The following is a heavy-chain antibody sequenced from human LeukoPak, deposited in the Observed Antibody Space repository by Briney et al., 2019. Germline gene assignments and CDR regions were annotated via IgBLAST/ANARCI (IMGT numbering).Heavy chain of an antibody. Sequence: GGPLRLSCAASGFTFSSYSMNWVRQAPGKGLEWVSSISSSSSYIYYADSVKGRFTISRDNAKNSLYLQVNSLRAEDTAVYYCARCEGVRGVIIAPFDYWGQGTLVTVSS. CDR3: ARCEGVRGVIIAPFDY. CDR1: GFTFSSYS. V-gene: IGHV3-21*01. D-gene: IGHD3-10*01. J-gene: IGHJ4*02. CDR2: ISSSSSYI.